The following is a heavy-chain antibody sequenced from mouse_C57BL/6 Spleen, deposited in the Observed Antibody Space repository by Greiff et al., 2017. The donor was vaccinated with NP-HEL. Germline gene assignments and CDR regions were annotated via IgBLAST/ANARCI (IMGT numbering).Heavy chain of an antibody. D-gene: IGHD1-1*01. CDR1: GYTFTSYW. CDR2: IHPNSGST. Sequence: VQLQQSGAELVKPGASVKLSCKASGYTFTSYWMHWVKQRPGQGLEWIGMIHPNSGSTNYNEKFKSKATLTVDKSSSTAYMQLSSPTSEDSAVYYCARGPHYYGSSYFDYWGQGTTLTVSS. CDR3: ARGPHYYGSSYFDY. V-gene: IGHV1-64*01. J-gene: IGHJ2*01.